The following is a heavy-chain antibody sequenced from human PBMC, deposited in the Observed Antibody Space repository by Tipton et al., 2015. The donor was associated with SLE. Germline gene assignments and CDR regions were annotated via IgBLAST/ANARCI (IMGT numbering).Heavy chain of an antibody. CDR2: IYYTGTT. Sequence: LRLSCSVSGISIIGYYWTWIRQPPGKGLEWIGSIYYTGTTSYNPSLKSRLTISVDTSKNQFSLKLSSMTAADTAVYYCARFRREHQLVRLAWLWGQGTLVTVSS. V-gene: IGHV4-59*01. CDR1: GISIIGYY. CDR3: ARFRREHQLVRLAWL. J-gene: IGHJ4*02. D-gene: IGHD1-1*01.